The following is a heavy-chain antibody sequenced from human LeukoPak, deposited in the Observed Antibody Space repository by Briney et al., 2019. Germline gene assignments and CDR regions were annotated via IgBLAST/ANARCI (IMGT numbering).Heavy chain of an antibody. CDR3: ARAFRAVAGYDAFDI. J-gene: IGHJ3*02. CDR1: GGTFSSYA. V-gene: IGHV1-69*13. D-gene: IGHD6-19*01. Sequence: GASVKVSCKASGGTFSSYAISWVRQAPGQGLEWMGGIIPIFGTANYAQKFQGRVTITADESTSTAYMELSSLRSEDTAVYYCARAFRAVAGYDAFDIWGQGTMVTVSS. CDR2: IIPIFGTA.